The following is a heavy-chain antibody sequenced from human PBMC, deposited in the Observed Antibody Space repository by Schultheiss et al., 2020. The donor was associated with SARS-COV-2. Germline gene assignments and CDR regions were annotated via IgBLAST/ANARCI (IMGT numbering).Heavy chain of an antibody. CDR1: GFTFSSYA. CDR2: ISGSGGST. Sequence: GGSLRLSCAASGFTFSSYAMSWVRQAPGKGLEWVSDISGSGGSTYYADSVKGRFTISRDNSKNTLYLQMNSLRAEDTAVYYCASRDTAMVGYFDYWGQGTLVTVA. V-gene: IGHV3-23*01. J-gene: IGHJ4*02. D-gene: IGHD5-18*01. CDR3: ASRDTAMVGYFDY.